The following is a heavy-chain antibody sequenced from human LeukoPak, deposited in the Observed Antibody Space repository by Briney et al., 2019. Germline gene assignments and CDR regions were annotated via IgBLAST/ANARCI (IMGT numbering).Heavy chain of an antibody. J-gene: IGHJ3*02. CDR2: IYPGDSDT. CDR1: GYSFTSFW. D-gene: IGHD2-21*01. V-gene: IGHV5-51*01. Sequence: GESLKISCKGSGYSFTSFWIGWVRQMPGKGLEWMGIIYPGDSDTRYSPSFQGQVTFSGDRSINTAYLQWSSLKASDTAMYYCAGIRSYSDAFDIWGQGTLVTVSS. CDR3: AGIRSYSDAFDI.